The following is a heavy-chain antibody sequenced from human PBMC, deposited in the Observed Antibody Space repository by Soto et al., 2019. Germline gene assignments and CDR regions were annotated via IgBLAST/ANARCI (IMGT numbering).Heavy chain of an antibody. J-gene: IGHJ4*02. V-gene: IGHV3-30*03. Sequence: QVQLVESGGGVVQPGRSLRLSCAASGFTFSSYGMHWVRQAPGKGLEWVALVSYHGTNKYYGDSVNGRFTISRDNSKNTLYLQMNSLRGEDTAVYYCARGLPYDSSGYFFDYWGQGTLVTVSS. CDR1: GFTFSSYG. CDR3: ARGLPYDSSGYFFDY. CDR2: VSYHGTNK. D-gene: IGHD3-22*01.